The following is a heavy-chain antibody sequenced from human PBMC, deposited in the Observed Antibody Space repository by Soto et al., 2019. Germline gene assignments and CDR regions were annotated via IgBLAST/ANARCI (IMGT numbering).Heavy chain of an antibody. CDR3: ARKTSQRRGYCGGDCYSDY. CDR1: GYTFTSSG. V-gene: IGHV1-18*04. D-gene: IGHD2-21*02. J-gene: IGHJ4*02. Sequence: GASVQVSFTASGYTFTSSGISWVRQAPGQGLEWMRWISAYNGNTNYAQKLQGRVTMTTDTSTSTAYMELRSLRSDDTAVYYCARKTSQRRGYCGGDCYSDYWGQGTLVTVSA. CDR2: ISAYNGNT.